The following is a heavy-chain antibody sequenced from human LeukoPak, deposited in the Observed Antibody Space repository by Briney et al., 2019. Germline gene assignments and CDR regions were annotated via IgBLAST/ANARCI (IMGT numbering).Heavy chain of an antibody. V-gene: IGHV3-23*01. CDR1: GVTLWTHA. J-gene: IGHJ4*02. Sequence: PGGSLRLSCSASGVTLWTHAMSWVRQAPGKGLEWVSAISFSGDVTFYADSVKGRFTTSRDNSKNTLFLRMNSLRDEDTAIYYCANPLLLPAGFDYWGQGTLVTVSS. CDR3: ANPLLLPAGFDY. D-gene: IGHD2-2*01. CDR2: ISFSGDVT.